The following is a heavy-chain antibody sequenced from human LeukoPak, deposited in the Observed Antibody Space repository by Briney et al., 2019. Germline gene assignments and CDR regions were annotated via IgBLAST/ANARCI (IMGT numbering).Heavy chain of an antibody. D-gene: IGHD1-26*01. Sequence: GGSLRLSCAASGFTFSSYAMSWVRQAPGKWLEWVSAISGSGGSTYYADSVKGRFTISRDNSKNTLYLQMNSLRAEDTAVYYCAKDQNGSYEARVLGRWGQGTLVTVSS. CDR3: AKDQNGSYEARVLGR. CDR2: ISGSGGST. V-gene: IGHV3-23*01. CDR1: GFTFSSYA. J-gene: IGHJ4*02.